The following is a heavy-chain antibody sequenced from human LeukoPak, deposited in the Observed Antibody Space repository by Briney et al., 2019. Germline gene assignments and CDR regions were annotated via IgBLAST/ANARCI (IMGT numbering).Heavy chain of an antibody. V-gene: IGHV3-33*01. CDR2: ILNDGGQE. Sequence: GRSLRLSCAASGFTFSSYGMHWVRQAPGKGLEWVAVILNDGGQEKYADSVKGRFTISRDNSKNTLFLQMNSLRAEDTAVYYCARDDALGDNALDIWGQGTMVTVSS. CDR3: ARDDALGDNALDI. CDR1: GFTFSSYG. D-gene: IGHD3-16*01. J-gene: IGHJ3*02.